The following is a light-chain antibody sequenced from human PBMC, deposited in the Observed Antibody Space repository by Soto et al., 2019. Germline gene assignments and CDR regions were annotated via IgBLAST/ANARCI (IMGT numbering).Light chain of an antibody. CDR2: DVS. V-gene: IGLV2-11*01. Sequence: QSVLTQPRSVSGSPGQSVTISCTGTSSDVGGYNYVSWYQQHPGKAPKLMIYDVSERPSGVPDRFSGSKSGNTASLTISGLQAEDEADYYCCSYAGSYTFVFAPGTSSPS. CDR1: SSDVGGYNY. J-gene: IGLJ1*01. CDR3: CSYAGSYTFV.